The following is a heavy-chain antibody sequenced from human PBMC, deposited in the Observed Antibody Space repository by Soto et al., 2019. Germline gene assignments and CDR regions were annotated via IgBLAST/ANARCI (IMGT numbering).Heavy chain of an antibody. V-gene: IGHV1-69*18. CDR3: ARVVMTTVPASFYYGLDV. D-gene: IGHD4-4*01. CDR2: IIPLIGTA. CDR1: GGTFSTYG. J-gene: IGHJ6*02. Sequence: QVQLVQSGAEVRKPGSSVTVSCKASGGTFSTYGITWVRQAPGRGLEWMGNIIPLIGTANYAQWFRGRVTITADESTTTAYMELTSLRSEDTAVYYCARVVMTTVPASFYYGLDVWGQGTTVTVSS.